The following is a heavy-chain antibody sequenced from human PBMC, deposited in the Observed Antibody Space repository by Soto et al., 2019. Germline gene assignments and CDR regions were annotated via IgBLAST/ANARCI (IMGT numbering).Heavy chain of an antibody. Sequence: QVQLVQSGAEVKKPGASVTVSCKASGYIFTSYAITWVRQAPGQGLEWMGWINTFNGNTNYAQNLQGRVTMTTDTSTNTAYMEVRRLRSDDTAVYFCARVTCGSSYHFDYWGQGTLVTVSS. D-gene: IGHD2-2*01. CDR3: ARVTCGSSYHFDY. V-gene: IGHV1-18*01. CDR2: INTFNGNT. J-gene: IGHJ4*02. CDR1: GYIFTSYA.